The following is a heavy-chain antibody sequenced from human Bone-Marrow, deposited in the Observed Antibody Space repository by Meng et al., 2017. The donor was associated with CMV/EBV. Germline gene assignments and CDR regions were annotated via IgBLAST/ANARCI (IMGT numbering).Heavy chain of an antibody. J-gene: IGHJ3*02. CDR3: TTDTDMITFGGVIVIGDAFDI. CDR1: GLKFRNAW. D-gene: IGHD3-16*02. V-gene: IGHV3-15*01. Sequence: LSLTCAASGLKFRNAWMSWVRQAPGKGLEWVGRIKSKTDGGTTDYAAPVKGRFTISRDDSKNTLYLQMNSLKTEDTAVYYCTTDTDMITFGGVIVIGDAFDIWGQGTMVTVSS. CDR2: IKSKTDGGTT.